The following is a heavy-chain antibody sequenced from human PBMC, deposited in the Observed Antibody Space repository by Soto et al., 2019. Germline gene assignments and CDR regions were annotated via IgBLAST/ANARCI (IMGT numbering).Heavy chain of an antibody. J-gene: IGHJ4*02. CDR3: ATDLTMTTVTTYRVPSDY. Sequence: ASVKVSCKVSGYTLTELSMHWVRQAPGKGLEWMGGFDPEDGETIYAQKFQGRVTMTEDTSTDTAYMELSSLRSEDTAVYYCATDLTMTTVTTYRVPSDYWGQGTLVTVSS. CDR1: GYTLTELS. D-gene: IGHD4-17*01. CDR2: FDPEDGET. V-gene: IGHV1-24*01.